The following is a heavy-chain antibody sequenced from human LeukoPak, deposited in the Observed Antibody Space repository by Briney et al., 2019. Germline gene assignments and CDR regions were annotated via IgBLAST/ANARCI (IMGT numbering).Heavy chain of an antibody. J-gene: IGHJ4*02. CDR2: ITNSGNSK. CDR1: EFTFSSYS. Sequence: PGGSLRLSCAASEFTFSSYSMNWVRQAPGRGLEWVSYITNSGNSKSYADSVKGRFTISRDNTKNSLYLQMNGLRAEDTAVYYCARDEVRRPYNYWGRGTLVTVSS. D-gene: IGHD5-18*01. CDR3: ARDEVRRPYNY. V-gene: IGHV3-48*01.